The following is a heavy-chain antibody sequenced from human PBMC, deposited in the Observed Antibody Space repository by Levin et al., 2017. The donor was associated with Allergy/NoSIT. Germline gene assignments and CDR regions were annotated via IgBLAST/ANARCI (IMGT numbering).Heavy chain of an antibody. Sequence: GGSLRLSCAASGFTFSSYTMNWVRQAPGKGLEWVSSIGSRGTYIYYADSMKGRFTISRDNAKNSLFLQMNSLRAEDTAVYYCARDRWQNPLVRRVIMDYWGQGTLVTVSS. CDR2: IGSRGTYI. CDR3: ARDRWQNPLVRRVIMDY. V-gene: IGHV3-21*01. D-gene: IGHD3-10*01. J-gene: IGHJ4*02. CDR1: GFTFSSYT.